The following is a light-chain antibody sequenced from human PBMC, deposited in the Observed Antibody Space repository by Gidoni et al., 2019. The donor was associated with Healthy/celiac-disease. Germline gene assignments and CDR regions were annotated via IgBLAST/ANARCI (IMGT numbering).Light chain of an antibody. CDR3: SSYAGSNDLV. J-gene: IGLJ2*01. V-gene: IGLV2-8*01. CDR2: EVS. Sequence: QPALTQPPSASAYPGQSVTISCTGTSSDVGGYNYVSWYQQPPGKAPTLMIYEVSKRPSGVPDRFSGSKSGNTASLTVSGLQAEDEADYYCSSYAGSNDLVFGGGTKLTVL. CDR1: SSDVGGYNY.